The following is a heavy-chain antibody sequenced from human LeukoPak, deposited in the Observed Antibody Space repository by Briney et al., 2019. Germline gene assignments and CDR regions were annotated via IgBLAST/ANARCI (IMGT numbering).Heavy chain of an antibody. Sequence: PGGSLRLSCAASGFTFSSYAMSWVRQAPGKGLEWASAISGSGGSTYYADSVKGRFTISRDNSKNTLYLQMNSLRAEDTAVYYCAKDRTTVKYCSGGSCYGYFDYWGQGTLVTVSS. CDR3: AKDRTTVKYCSGGSCYGYFDY. J-gene: IGHJ4*02. CDR1: GFTFSSYA. V-gene: IGHV3-23*01. D-gene: IGHD2-15*01. CDR2: ISGSGGST.